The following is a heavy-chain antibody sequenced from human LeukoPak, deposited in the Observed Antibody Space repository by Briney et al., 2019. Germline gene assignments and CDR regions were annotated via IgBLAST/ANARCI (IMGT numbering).Heavy chain of an antibody. J-gene: IGHJ4*02. CDR2: IGVAANT. CDR1: GFTFSSYD. V-gene: IGHV3-13*01. CDR3: VRQKTHHGNFDY. Sequence: GGSLRLSCAASGFTFSSYDMHWVRQATGKGLEWVSAIGVAANTFYSGSVKGRFTISRENAKNALYLLMSSLRAEDTAVYYCVRQKTHHGNFDYWGQGTLVTVSS. D-gene: IGHD1-26*01.